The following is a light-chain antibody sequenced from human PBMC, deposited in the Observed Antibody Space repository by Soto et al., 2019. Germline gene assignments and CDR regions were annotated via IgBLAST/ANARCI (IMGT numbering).Light chain of an antibody. V-gene: IGKV3D-20*01. Sequence: EIVLTQSPGTLSLSPGERATLSCRASQSVSSSYLAWYQQKPGLAPRLLIYDASIRATGIPDRFSGSGSGTDFTLTISRLEAEDFGVYYCQQYGNSPITFGQGTRLE. CDR3: QQYGNSPIT. CDR1: QSVSSSY. CDR2: DAS. J-gene: IGKJ5*01.